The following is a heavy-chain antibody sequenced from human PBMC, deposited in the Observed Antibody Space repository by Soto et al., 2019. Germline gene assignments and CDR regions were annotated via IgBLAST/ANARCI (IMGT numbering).Heavy chain of an antibody. J-gene: IGHJ6*02. CDR2: ISYDGSNK. Sequence: PGGSLRLSCAASGFTFSSYGMHWVRQAPGKGLEWVAVISYDGSNKYYADSVKGRFTISRDNSKNTLYLQMNSLRAEDTAVYYCAKDIAVAGAYYYYGMDVWGQGTTVTVSS. D-gene: IGHD6-19*01. CDR1: GFTFSSYG. V-gene: IGHV3-30*18. CDR3: AKDIAVAGAYYYYGMDV.